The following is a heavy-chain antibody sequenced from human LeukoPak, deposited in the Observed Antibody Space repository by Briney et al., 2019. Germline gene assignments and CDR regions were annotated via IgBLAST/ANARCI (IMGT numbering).Heavy chain of an antibody. CDR2: INPNSGGT. Sequence: ASVKVSCKASGYTFIGHYMHWVRQAPGQGLEWMGWINPNSGGTKYAQKFQGRVTLTRDTSISTAYMELSRLRCDDTAVYYCARSYDFWSGPPFDPWGQGTLVTVSS. J-gene: IGHJ5*02. CDR3: ARSYDFWSGPPFDP. V-gene: IGHV1-2*02. CDR1: GYTFIGHY. D-gene: IGHD3-3*01.